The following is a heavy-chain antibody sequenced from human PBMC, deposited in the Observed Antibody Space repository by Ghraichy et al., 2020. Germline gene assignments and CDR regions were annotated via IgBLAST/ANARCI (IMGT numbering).Heavy chain of an antibody. J-gene: IGHJ6*03. CDR1: GGSISSGGYS. CDR2: IYYSGST. V-gene: IGHV4-30-4*07. Sequence: TLSLTCAVSGGSISSGGYSWSWIRQPPGKGLEWIGYIYYSGSTYYNPSLKSRVTISVDTSKNQFSLKLSSVTAADTAVYYCARVDYYYYMDVWGKGTTVTVSS. CDR3: ARVDYYYYMDV.